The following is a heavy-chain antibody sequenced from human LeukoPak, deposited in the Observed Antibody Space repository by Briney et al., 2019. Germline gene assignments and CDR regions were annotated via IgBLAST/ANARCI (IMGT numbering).Heavy chain of an antibody. D-gene: IGHD3-16*01. CDR2: IHYDGSKN. J-gene: IGHJ4*02. Sequence: GGSLRLSCAASGFTFITYGMHWVRHVPGMGLEWLAFIHYDGSKNYYADSVKGRFTISRDNSKNTLYLQMSSLRPEDTAVYYCVKAHTASLSRGYLDYWGQGTLVTVSS. CDR1: GFTFITYG. V-gene: IGHV3-30*02. CDR3: VKAHTASLSRGYLDY.